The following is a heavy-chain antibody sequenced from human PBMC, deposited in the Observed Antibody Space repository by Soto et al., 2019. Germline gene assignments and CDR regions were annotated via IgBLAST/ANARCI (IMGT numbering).Heavy chain of an antibody. CDR1: GYTFTSYG. CDR3: ARRGDTYYYDSSAGAFDI. D-gene: IGHD3-22*01. V-gene: IGHV1-18*01. J-gene: IGHJ3*02. CDR2: ISAYNGNT. Sequence: QVQLVQSGAEVKKPGASVKVSCKASGYTFTSYGISWVRQAPGQGLEWMGWISAYNGNTNYAQKLQGKVTQTTDTSTSTAYMELRSLRSDDTAVYYCARRGDTYYYDSSAGAFDIWGQGTMVTVSS.